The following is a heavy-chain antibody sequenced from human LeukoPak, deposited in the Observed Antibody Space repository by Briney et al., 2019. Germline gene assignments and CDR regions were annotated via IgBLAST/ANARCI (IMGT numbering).Heavy chain of an antibody. CDR1: GFPFNSYV. J-gene: IGHJ3*02. D-gene: IGHD3-16*02. CDR3: AKGYYDYIWGSYRSDAFDI. CDR2: ISGGGGLT. Sequence: GGSLRLSCAASGFPFNSYVMTWVRQAPGKGLEWVSVISGGGGLTYHADSVKGRFTVSRDNSKNTLYLQMNSLRAEDTAVYSCAKGYYDYIWGSYRSDAFDIWGQGKMVTVSS. V-gene: IGHV3-23*01.